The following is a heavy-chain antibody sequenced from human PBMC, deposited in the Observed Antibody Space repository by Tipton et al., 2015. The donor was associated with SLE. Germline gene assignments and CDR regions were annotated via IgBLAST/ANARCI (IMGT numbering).Heavy chain of an antibody. V-gene: IGHV1-69*06. Sequence: QVQLVQSGAEVKKPGSSVKVSCKASGGTFRNYFITWVRQAPGQGLEWMGGIIPTSGSTNYAHKFQDRFSISAERSTTTVYMTLNSLRSDDTAVYYCATPSTTGGMYYEGNFDYWGQGTLVTVSS. CDR2: IIPTSGST. D-gene: IGHD3-3*01. CDR3: ATPSTTGGMYYEGNFDY. J-gene: IGHJ4*02. CDR1: GGTFRNYF.